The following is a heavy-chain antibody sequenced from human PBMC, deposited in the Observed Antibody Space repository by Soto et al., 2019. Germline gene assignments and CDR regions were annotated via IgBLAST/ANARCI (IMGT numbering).Heavy chain of an antibody. Sequence: LRLSCAASGFTFSDYYMSWIRQAPGKGLEWVSYISSSSSYTNYADSVKGRFTISRDNAKNSLYLQMNSLRAEDTAVYYCARERSYYDSSGPEDYWGQGTLVTVSS. CDR2: ISSSSSYT. V-gene: IGHV3-11*06. D-gene: IGHD3-22*01. J-gene: IGHJ4*02. CDR3: ARERSYYDSSGPEDY. CDR1: GFTFSDYY.